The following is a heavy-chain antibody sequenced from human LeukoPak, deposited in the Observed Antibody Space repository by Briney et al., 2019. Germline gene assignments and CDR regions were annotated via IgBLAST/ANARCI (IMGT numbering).Heavy chain of an antibody. V-gene: IGHV4-39*07. Sequence: PSETLSLTCSVSGDSITGYYWGWIRPPPGKGLEWIGNIYYTGNTYYNSSLKNRVTISLDTSKNQFSLKVISMTAADTAAYYCTTSDGYGLTRICGRGTMVTVSS. CDR1: GDSITGYY. J-gene: IGHJ3*02. D-gene: IGHD3-10*01. CDR2: IYYTGNT. CDR3: TTSDGYGLTRI.